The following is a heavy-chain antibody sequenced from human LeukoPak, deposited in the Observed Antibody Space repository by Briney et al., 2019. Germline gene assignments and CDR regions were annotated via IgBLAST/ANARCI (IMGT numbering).Heavy chain of an antibody. CDR3: TTEGYYYDSSGYALRVYFDY. Sequence: PGGSLRLSCAASGFTFSNAWMSWVRQAPGKGLEWVGRIKSKTDGGTTDYAAPVKGRFTISRDDSKNTLYLQMNSLKTEDTAMYYCTTEGYYYDSSGYALRVYFDYWGQGTLVTVSS. CDR1: GFTFSNAW. D-gene: IGHD3-22*01. J-gene: IGHJ4*02. V-gene: IGHV3-15*01. CDR2: IKSKTDGGTT.